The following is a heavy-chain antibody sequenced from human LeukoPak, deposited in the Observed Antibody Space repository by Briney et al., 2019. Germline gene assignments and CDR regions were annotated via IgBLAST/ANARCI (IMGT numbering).Heavy chain of an antibody. D-gene: IGHD3-22*01. J-gene: IGHJ3*02. V-gene: IGHV3-53*01. CDR1: GFTVSSNY. CDR2: IYSGGST. CDR3: AREDSDAFDI. Sequence: GGSLRLSCAASGFTVSSNYMSWVRQAPGKGLEWVSVIYSGGSTYYADSVKGRFTISRDNSKNTLYLQTNSLRAEDTAVYYCAREDSDAFDIWGQGTMVTVSS.